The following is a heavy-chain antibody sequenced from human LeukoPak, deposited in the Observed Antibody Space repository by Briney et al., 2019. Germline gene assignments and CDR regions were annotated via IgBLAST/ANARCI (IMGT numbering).Heavy chain of an antibody. CDR1: GFTLSDYW. CDR3: ARDLTDCSSTSCFYYMDV. Sequence: GGSLGLSCAASGFTLSDYWMSWVRQAPGKGLEWVANIKQDGSEKYYVDSVKGRFTISRDNAKNSLYLQMNSLRAEDTAVYYCARDLTDCSSTSCFYYMDVWGKGTTVTVSS. CDR2: IKQDGSEK. V-gene: IGHV3-7*01. D-gene: IGHD2-2*01. J-gene: IGHJ6*03.